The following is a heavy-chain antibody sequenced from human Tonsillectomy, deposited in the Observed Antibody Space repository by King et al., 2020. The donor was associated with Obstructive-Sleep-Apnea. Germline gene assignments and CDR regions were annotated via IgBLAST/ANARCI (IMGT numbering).Heavy chain of an antibody. D-gene: IGHD3-10*01. Sequence: DVQLVESGGDLVQPGGSLRLSCAASGFTFSSFAMSWVRQAPGKGLEWVSGISGSGGGTYYADSVKGRFTISRDNSKNTLYLQMNSLRAEDTAIYYCAKVRIWYGELFHDAFDIWGQGTIVTVSS. CDR2: ISGSGGGT. V-gene: IGHV3-23*04. J-gene: IGHJ3*02. CDR3: AKVRIWYGELFHDAFDI. CDR1: GFTFSSFA.